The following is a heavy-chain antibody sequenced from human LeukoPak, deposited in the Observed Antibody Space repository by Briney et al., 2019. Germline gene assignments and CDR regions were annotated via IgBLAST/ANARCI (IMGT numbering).Heavy chain of an antibody. CDR2: MCYDGRNK. CDR1: GFTLSSFG. Sequence: GGSLRLSCAASGFTLSSFGMVWVRQAPGKGLEWVTLMCYDGRNKYYADSVKGRFTISRDNSKNTVYLQMNSLRGEDTAVYYCARVGDMEAFDIWGQGTRVTV. CDR3: ARVGDMEAFDI. V-gene: IGHV3-33*08. J-gene: IGHJ3*02. D-gene: IGHD3-16*01.